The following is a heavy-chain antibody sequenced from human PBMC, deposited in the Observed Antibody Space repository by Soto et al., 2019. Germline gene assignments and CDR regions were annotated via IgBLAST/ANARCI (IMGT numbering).Heavy chain of an antibody. CDR2: TSGSGGST. CDR1: GFTFSSYA. V-gene: IGHV3-23*01. CDR3: ARGAGYSYGYYFDY. J-gene: IGHJ4*02. Sequence: GSLRLSCAASGFTFSSYAMSWVRQAPGKGLEWVSGTSGSGGSTYYADSVKGRFTISRDNSKNTLYLQMNSLRAEDTAVYYCARGAGYSYGYYFDYWGQGTLVTVSS. D-gene: IGHD5-18*01.